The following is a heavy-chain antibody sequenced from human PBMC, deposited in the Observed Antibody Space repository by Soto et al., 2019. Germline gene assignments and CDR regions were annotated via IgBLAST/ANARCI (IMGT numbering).Heavy chain of an antibody. CDR2: IIPIFGTA. J-gene: IGHJ3*02. D-gene: IGHD4-17*01. CDR1: GGTFSSYA. V-gene: IGHV1-69*13. Sequence: SVKVSCKASGGTFSSYAISWVRQAPGQGLEWLGGIIPIFGTANYAQKFQGRVTITADESTSTAYLELSSLRSEDTAVYYCARVGVYGGNSPDAFDILGQGTMGTVAS. CDR3: ARVGVYGGNSPDAFDI.